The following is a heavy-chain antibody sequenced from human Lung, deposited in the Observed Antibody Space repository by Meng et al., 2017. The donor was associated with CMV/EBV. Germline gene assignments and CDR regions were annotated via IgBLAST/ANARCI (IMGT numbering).Heavy chain of an antibody. V-gene: IGHV4-4*02. J-gene: IGHJ4*02. CDR3: ASFPPPGKQWLVTDY. CDR1: GGSISSSNW. D-gene: IGHD6-19*01. Sequence: QGQPLEPGPGLGKPSGPLSLTCAVSGGSISSSNWWSWVRQPPGKGLEWIGEIYHSGSTNYNPSLKSRVTISVDKSKNQFSLKLSSVTAADTAVYYCASFPPPGKQWLVTDYWGQGTLVTVSS. CDR2: IYHSGST.